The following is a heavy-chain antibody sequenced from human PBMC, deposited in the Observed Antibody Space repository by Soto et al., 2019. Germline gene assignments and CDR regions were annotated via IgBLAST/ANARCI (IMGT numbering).Heavy chain of an antibody. Sequence: QVQLVQSGAEVKKPGASVKVSCKASGYTFTSYGISWVRQAPGQGLEWMGCISAYNGNTNYAQKPQGRVTMTTDTSTSTADMELRSLRSDDTAVYYCAKERGYSSGYDYCGQGTLVTVSS. CDR1: GYTFTSYG. D-gene: IGHD5-18*01. J-gene: IGHJ4*02. V-gene: IGHV1-18*01. CDR2: ISAYNGNT. CDR3: AKERGYSSGYDY.